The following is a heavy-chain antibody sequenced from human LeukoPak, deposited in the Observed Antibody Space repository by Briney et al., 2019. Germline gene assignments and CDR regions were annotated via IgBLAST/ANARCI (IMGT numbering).Heavy chain of an antibody. CDR3: ARGARWAYYFDY. Sequence: PGGSLRLSCAASGFTFTSYAMSWVRQAPGKGLEWVSAISGSGGGTYYADSVKGRFTISRDNANNSVFLQMNNLRAEDSAIYYCARGARWAYYFDYWGQASLVTVSS. V-gene: IGHV3-23*01. D-gene: IGHD4-23*01. CDR1: GFTFTSYA. J-gene: IGHJ4*02. CDR2: ISGSGGGT.